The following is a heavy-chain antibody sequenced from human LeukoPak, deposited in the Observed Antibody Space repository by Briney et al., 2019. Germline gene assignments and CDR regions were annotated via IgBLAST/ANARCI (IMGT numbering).Heavy chain of an antibody. Sequence: GSLSLSCAASGFPFSSYWMSWVRQAPGKGLEWVANIKQDGSEKYYVDSVKGRFTISRDNAKNSLYLQMNSLRAEDTAVYYCARRAALDIWGQGTMVTVSS. CDR3: ARRAALDI. CDR1: GFPFSSYW. CDR2: IKQDGSEK. J-gene: IGHJ3*02. V-gene: IGHV3-7*03.